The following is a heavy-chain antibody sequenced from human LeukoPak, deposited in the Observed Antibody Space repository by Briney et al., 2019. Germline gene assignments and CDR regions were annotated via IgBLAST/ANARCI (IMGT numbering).Heavy chain of an antibody. CDR3: ANYDGAPRS. CDR1: GVPIRTYY. CDR2: IYHTGST. D-gene: IGHD3-16*01. J-gene: IGHJ4*02. Sequence: SETLSLICSVSGVPIRTYYWTWFRQPPGKGLEWIGYIYHTGSTNYNPSLKSRVTLSIDTSRSQFSLRLTSVTAADTAVYYCANYDGAPRSWGQGTLVTVSP. V-gene: IGHV4-59*08.